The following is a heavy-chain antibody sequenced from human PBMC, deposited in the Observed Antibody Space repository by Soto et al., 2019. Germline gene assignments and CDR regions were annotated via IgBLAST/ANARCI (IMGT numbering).Heavy chain of an antibody. V-gene: IGHV1-18*01. Sequence: ASVKVSCKASGYTFTSYGISWVRQAPGRGLEWMGWISAYNGNTNYAQKLQGRVTMTTDTSTSTAYMELRSLRSDDTAVYYCARDEVSDFGVAGLSYYYYGMDVWGQGTTVTVSS. CDR1: GYTFTSYG. D-gene: IGHD3-3*01. CDR3: ARDEVSDFGVAGLSYYYYGMDV. J-gene: IGHJ6*02. CDR2: ISAYNGNT.